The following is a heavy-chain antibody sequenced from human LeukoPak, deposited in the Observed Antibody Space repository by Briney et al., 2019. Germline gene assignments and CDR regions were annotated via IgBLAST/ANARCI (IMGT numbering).Heavy chain of an antibody. CDR2: NYHSGST. Sequence: SETLSLTCAVSGYSISSGYYWGWIRQPPGKGLEWIGRNYHSGSTYYNPSLKSRLTISVDTSKNQFSLKLSAVTAADTAVYYCARDRRLTAAGNFYWFDPWGQGTLVTVSS. CDR1: GYSISSGYY. V-gene: IGHV4-38-2*02. J-gene: IGHJ5*02. CDR3: ARDRRLTAAGNFYWFDP. D-gene: IGHD6-13*01.